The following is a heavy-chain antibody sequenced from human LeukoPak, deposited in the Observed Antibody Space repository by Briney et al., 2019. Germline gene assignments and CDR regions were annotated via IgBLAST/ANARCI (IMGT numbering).Heavy chain of an antibody. D-gene: IGHD6-19*01. CDR2: IYPGDSNT. CDR1: GYTFTSYW. CDR3: ATSVAGTPY. J-gene: IGHJ4*02. V-gene: IGHV5-51*01. Sequence: GESPKISCMGAGYTFTSYWIGWVRQMPGKGLEWMGIIYPGDSNTRYSPSFQGQVTISADRSITTAYLQWSSLKASDTAMYYCATSVAGTPYWGQGTLVTVSS.